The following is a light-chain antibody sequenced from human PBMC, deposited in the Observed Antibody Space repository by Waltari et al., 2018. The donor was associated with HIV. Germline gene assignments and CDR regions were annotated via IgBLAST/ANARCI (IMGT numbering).Light chain of an antibody. CDR2: STN. CDR1: SGSVSSTYY. J-gene: IGLJ3*02. V-gene: IGLV8-61*01. CDR3: ALYMGRGTCV. Sequence: QTVVTLEPSFSVSPGGALTLTCDLSSGSVSSTYYPIWYQRTPCQAPRTLIYSTNTRSSGVPDRFSGSNCGNKAALTITRALADDESVYYCALYMGRGTCVFGGGTKLTVL.